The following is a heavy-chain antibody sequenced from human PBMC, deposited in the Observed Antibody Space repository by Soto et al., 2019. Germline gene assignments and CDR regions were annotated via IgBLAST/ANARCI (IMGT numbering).Heavy chain of an antibody. Sequence: EVQLLESGGDLVQPGGSLRLSCAASGFTFSNFVMSWVRQAPGKGLEWVSVISGGGGTTYYADSVKGRFTISRDNSKNTRYLQMDSLRAEDTALYYCAKAMSTPSRPRNYFDYWSQGTLVTVSS. J-gene: IGHJ4*02. CDR3: AKAMSTPSRPRNYFDY. CDR2: ISGGGGTT. CDR1: GFTFSNFV. V-gene: IGHV3-23*01. D-gene: IGHD6-6*01.